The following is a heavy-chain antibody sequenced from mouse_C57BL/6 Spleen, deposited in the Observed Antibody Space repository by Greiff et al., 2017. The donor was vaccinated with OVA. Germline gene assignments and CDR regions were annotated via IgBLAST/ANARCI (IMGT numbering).Heavy chain of an antibody. D-gene: IGHD2-4*01. J-gene: IGHJ3*01. Sequence: QVQLQQPGAELVRPGSSVKLSCKASGYTFTSYWMDWVKQRPGQGLEWIGNIYPSDSETHYNQKFKDKATLTVEKSSSTAYMQLSSLTSEDSAVYYCARKGYDYDGWFAYWGQGTLVTVSA. CDR3: ARKGYDYDGWFAY. CDR2: IYPSDSET. CDR1: GYTFTSYW. V-gene: IGHV1-61*01.